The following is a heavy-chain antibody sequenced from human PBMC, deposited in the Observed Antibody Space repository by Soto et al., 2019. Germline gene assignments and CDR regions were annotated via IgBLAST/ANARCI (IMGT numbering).Heavy chain of an antibody. CDR1: GYTFTSYA. Sequence: GASVKVSCKASGYTFTSYAMHWVRQAPGQRLEWMGWINAGNGNTKYSQKFQGRVTITRDTSASTAYMELSSLRSEDTAVYYCARGGQKVGNWFDPWGQGTLVTVSS. CDR3: ARGGQKVGNWFDP. V-gene: IGHV1-3*01. J-gene: IGHJ5*02. D-gene: IGHD1-26*01. CDR2: INAGNGNT.